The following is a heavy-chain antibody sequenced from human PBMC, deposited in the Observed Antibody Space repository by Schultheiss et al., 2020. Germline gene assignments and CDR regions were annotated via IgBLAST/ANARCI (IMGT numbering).Heavy chain of an antibody. CDR1: GGSFSGYY. CDR3: ASITMVRGVIINAFDM. J-gene: IGHJ3*02. CDR2: FFYSGST. V-gene: IGHV4-34*12. Sequence: SETLSLTCAVYGGSFSGYYWNWIRQPPGKGLEWIGSFFYSGSTYYNPSLMSRVTISVDTSKNQFSLKLSSVTASDTAVYYCASITMVRGVIINAFDMWGQGTKVTVSS. D-gene: IGHD3-10*01.